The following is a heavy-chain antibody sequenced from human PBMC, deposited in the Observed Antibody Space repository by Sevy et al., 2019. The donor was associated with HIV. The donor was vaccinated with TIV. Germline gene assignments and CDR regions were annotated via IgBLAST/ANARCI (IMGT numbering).Heavy chain of an antibody. CDR2: IKQDGSEK. Sequence: GGSLRLSCAASGFTFSSYWMSWIRQAPGKGLEWVADIKQDGSEKYYVDSVKGRFTISRDNAKNSLYLQMNSLRAEDTAVYYCARRRGYSGYDSVWYFDLWGRSTLVTVSS. D-gene: IGHD5-12*01. J-gene: IGHJ2*01. CDR1: GFTFSSYW. CDR3: ARRRGYSGYDSVWYFDL. V-gene: IGHV3-7*01.